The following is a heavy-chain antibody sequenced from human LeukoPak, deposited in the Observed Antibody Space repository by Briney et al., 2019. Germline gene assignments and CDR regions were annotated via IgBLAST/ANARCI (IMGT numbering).Heavy chain of an antibody. CDR1: GFTLSRHP. J-gene: IGHJ4*02. D-gene: IGHD1-26*01. CDR3: SRGGGSYPFDY. Sequence: TGGSLRLSCVASGFTLSRHPIFWVRQAPGKGLEWVAVISHDGGKKYYTDSVKGRFTISRDNSKNTLYLQMNSLRAEDTAVYFCSRGGGSYPFDYWGQGTLVTVSS. CDR2: ISHDGGKK. V-gene: IGHV3-30*14.